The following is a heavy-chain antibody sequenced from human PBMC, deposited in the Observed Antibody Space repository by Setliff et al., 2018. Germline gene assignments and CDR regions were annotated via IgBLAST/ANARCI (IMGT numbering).Heavy chain of an antibody. CDR3: ARAPDSGTYYNLYPYYNDV. D-gene: IGHD1-26*01. CDR1: GGSISGCY. CDR2: IYSSGSI. Sequence: SETLSLTCNVSGGSISGCYWSWIRQPPGKGLEWIGNIYSSGSIKYNPSLRSRVTISVDTVKNLFSLRLSSLTAADTAVYYCARAPDSGTYYNLYPYYNDVWGKGTTVTVSS. V-gene: IGHV4-59*08. J-gene: IGHJ6*03.